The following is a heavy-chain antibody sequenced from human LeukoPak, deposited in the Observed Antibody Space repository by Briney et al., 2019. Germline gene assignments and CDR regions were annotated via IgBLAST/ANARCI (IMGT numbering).Heavy chain of an antibody. CDR1: GYTFSDYG. D-gene: IGHD3-22*01. V-gene: IGHV1-18*01. CDR2: ISGYNGNT. CDR3: ARSYSRGYFRH. J-gene: IGHJ1*01. Sequence: ASVKVSCEASGYTFSDYGISWVRQAPGQGLEWMGWISGYNGNTNYAQSLQGRVTMTTDKSTYTVYMELRSLRSDDTAVYYCARSYSRGYFRHWGQGTQVTVSS.